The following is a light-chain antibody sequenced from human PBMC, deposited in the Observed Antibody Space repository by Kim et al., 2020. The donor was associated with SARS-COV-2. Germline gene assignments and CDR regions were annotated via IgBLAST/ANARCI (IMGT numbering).Light chain of an antibody. Sequence: GHSVTTSCSGTTTAVGVYYSVSLYPQPPCNSPKLVMYEVTKRPPAVPDRFSASKSGNTASLTVSGLQSDDEADYYCNSYAGNNLWVFGGGTQLTVL. CDR1: TTAVGVYYS. CDR3: NSYAGNNLWV. V-gene: IGLV2-8*01. J-gene: IGLJ3*02. CDR2: EVT.